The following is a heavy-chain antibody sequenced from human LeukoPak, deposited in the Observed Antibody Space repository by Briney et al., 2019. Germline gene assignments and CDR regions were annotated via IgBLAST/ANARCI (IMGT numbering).Heavy chain of an antibody. CDR1: LYTFTNFY. J-gene: IGHJ4*02. V-gene: IGHV1-8*02. D-gene: IGHD3-22*01. CDR2: MNPNSGNT. Sequence: GASVKVSCKASLYTFTNFYIHWVRQAPGQGLEWMGWMNPNSGNTGYAQKFQGRVTMTRNTSISTAYMELSSLRSEDTAVYYCARGLYYDSSGYHLDYWGQGTLVTVSS. CDR3: ARGLYYDSSGYHLDY.